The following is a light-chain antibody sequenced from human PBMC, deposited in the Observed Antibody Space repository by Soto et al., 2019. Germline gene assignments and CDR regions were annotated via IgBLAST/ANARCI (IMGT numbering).Light chain of an antibody. J-gene: IGKJ1*01. CDR1: QGISSS. CDR3: QQYYSSPST. Sequence: VVWMSQSASLLSASTGDRFTISCRISQGISSSFAWYQQKTGKAPEILIYAASTLQSGVPSRFSGSGSGTDFTLTISCLQSEDCAPYYCQQYYSSPSTFGQGAKVDNK. CDR2: AAS. V-gene: IGKV1D-8*01.